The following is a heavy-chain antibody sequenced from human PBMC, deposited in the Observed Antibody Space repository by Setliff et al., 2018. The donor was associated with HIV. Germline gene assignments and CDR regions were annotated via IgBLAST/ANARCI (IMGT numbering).Heavy chain of an antibody. D-gene: IGHD2-15*01. CDR3: AKDVCSGAYCYAYYYYGMDV. CDR2: IRYDGSQK. Sequence: LRLSCAASVFTFNNYGMNWVRQAPGKGLEWVAFIRYDGSQKYYVDSVKGRFTISRDNSKNTLYLQMNSLRVEDAAVYYCAKDVCSGAYCYAYYYYGMDVWGQGTMVTVSS. J-gene: IGHJ6*02. V-gene: IGHV3-30*02. CDR1: VFTFNNYG.